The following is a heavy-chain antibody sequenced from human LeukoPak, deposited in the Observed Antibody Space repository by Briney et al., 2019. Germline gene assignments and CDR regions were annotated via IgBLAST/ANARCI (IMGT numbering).Heavy chain of an antibody. J-gene: IGHJ1*01. V-gene: IGHV3-33*01. Sequence: PGGSLRLSCAASGFTYSSYGMHWVRQAPGKGLVWVAVIWYDGSNKYYADSVKGRFTISRDNSKSTLYPQMNSLRAEDTAVYYCAASSAAAGTAREYFQHWGQGTLVTVSS. CDR1: GFTYSSYG. CDR2: IWYDGSNK. D-gene: IGHD6-13*01. CDR3: AASSAAAGTAREYFQH.